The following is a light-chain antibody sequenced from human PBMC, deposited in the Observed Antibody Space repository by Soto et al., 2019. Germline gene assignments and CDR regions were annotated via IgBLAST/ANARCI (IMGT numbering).Light chain of an antibody. CDR1: QSVSSSY. J-gene: IGKJ1*01. CDR2: GAS. V-gene: IGKV3-20*01. Sequence: IVLTQAPVTLSLSRWERATLSCRASQSVSSSYLAWYQQKPGQAPRLLIYGASSRATGIPDRFSGSGSGTDFTLTTSRLEPEDFAVYYCQQYGSSPTTFGQGTKVDI. CDR3: QQYGSSPTT.